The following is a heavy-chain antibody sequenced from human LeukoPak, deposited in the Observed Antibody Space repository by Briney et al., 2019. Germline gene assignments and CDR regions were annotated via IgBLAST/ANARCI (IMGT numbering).Heavy chain of an antibody. CDR2: ISYSGST. Sequence: PSETLSLTCTVSGGSISSYYWSWIRQPPGKGLEWIGYISYSGSTNYNPSLKSRVTISVDTSKNQFSLTLSSVTAADTAVYYCARGSATGLAYWGQGTLVTVSS. D-gene: IGHD1-1*01. V-gene: IGHV4-59*08. J-gene: IGHJ4*02. CDR1: GGSISSYY. CDR3: ARGSATGLAY.